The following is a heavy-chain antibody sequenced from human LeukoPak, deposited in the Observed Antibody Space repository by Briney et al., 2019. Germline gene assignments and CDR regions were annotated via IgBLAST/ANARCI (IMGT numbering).Heavy chain of an antibody. Sequence: SETLSLTCTVSGASVSSGSYYWSWIRQPPGKGLEWIGYIYYSGSTYYNPSLKSRVTISVDTSKNQFSLKLSSVTAADTAVYYCARDRGYSYGYWFDPWGQGTLVTVSS. CDR2: IYYSGST. CDR1: GASVSSGSYY. D-gene: IGHD5-18*01. V-gene: IGHV4-61*01. CDR3: ARDRGYSYGYWFDP. J-gene: IGHJ5*02.